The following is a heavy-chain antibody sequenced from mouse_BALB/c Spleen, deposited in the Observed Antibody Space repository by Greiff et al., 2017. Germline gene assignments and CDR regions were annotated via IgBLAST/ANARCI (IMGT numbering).Heavy chain of an antibody. CDR1: GFSLTGYG. Sequence: VQLVESGPGLVAPSQSLSITCTVSGFSLTGYGLNWVRQPPGKGLEWLGMIWGDGSTDYNSALKSRLSISKDNSKSQVFLKMNSLQTDDTARYYCAHIYRGAMDYWGQGTSVTVSS. D-gene: IGHD2-1*01. J-gene: IGHJ4*01. CDR2: IWGDGST. V-gene: IGHV2-6-7*01. CDR3: AHIYRGAMDY.